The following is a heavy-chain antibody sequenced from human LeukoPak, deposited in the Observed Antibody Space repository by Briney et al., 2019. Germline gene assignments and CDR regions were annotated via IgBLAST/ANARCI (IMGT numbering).Heavy chain of an antibody. Sequence: PGRSLGLSCAASGFIFSNYGMHWVRQAPGKGLEWVAVLSHDGSNEYYADAVKGRFTISRDNSKNTLYLQMNSLRAEDTAMYYCARATYVSSSQSLGYWGQGTLVTVSS. J-gene: IGHJ4*02. CDR2: LSHDGSNE. D-gene: IGHD6-6*01. CDR3: ARATYVSSSQSLGY. V-gene: IGHV3-30-3*01. CDR1: GFIFSNYG.